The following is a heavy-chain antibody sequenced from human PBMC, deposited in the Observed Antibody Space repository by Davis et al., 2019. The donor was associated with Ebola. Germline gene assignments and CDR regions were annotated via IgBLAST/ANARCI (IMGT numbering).Heavy chain of an antibody. V-gene: IGHV5-10-1*01. CDR1: GYSFTSYW. D-gene: IGHD2-2*01. CDR2: IDPSDSYT. Sequence: GESLKISCKGSGYSFTSYWISWVRQMPGKGLEWMGRIDPSDSYTNYSPSFPGHVTIPADKSISTAYLQWSSLKASDTAMYYCARQGIVVVPADRGENDYSNYRADYYYYYGMDVWGQGTTVTVSS. CDR3: ARQGIVVVPADRGENDYSNYRADYYYYYGMDV. J-gene: IGHJ6*02.